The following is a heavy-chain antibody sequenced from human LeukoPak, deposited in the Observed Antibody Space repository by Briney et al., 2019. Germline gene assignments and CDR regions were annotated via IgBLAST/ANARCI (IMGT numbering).Heavy chain of an antibody. CDR1: GFTFSSYS. V-gene: IGHV3-21*01. J-gene: IGHJ4*02. CDR3: ARGKAAAVGDY. Sequence: GGSLRLSCAASGFTFSSYSMNWVRQAPGKGLEWVSSISSSSSYIYYADSVRGRFTISRDNAKNSLYLQMNSPRAEDTAVYYCARGKAAAVGDYWGQGTLVTVSS. CDR2: ISSSSSYI. D-gene: IGHD6-13*01.